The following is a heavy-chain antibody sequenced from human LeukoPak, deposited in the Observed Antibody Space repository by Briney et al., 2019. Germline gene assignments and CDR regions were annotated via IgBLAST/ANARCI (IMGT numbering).Heavy chain of an antibody. V-gene: IGHV3-23*01. J-gene: IGHJ5*02. CDR3: AKLVHSDDFWSGYLGWFDP. CDR2: ISGSGGST. D-gene: IGHD3-3*01. Sequence: GGSLRLSCAASGFTFSSYAMSWVRQAPGKGLEWVSAISGSGGSTYYADSVKGRFTISRDNSKNTLYLQMNRLRAEDTAVYYSAKLVHSDDFWSGYLGWFDPWGQGPLVTVSS. CDR1: GFTFSSYA.